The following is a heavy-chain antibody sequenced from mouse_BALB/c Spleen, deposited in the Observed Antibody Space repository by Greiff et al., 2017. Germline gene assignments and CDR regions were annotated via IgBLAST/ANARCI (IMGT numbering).Heavy chain of an antibody. Sequence: QVQLKQSGAELVRPGTSVKVSCKASGYAFTNYLIEWVKQRPGQGLEWIGVINPGSGGTNYNEKFKGKATLTADKSSSTAYMQLSSLTSDDSAVYFCARGEYGNFFDYWGQGTTLTVSS. CDR1: GYAFTNYL. D-gene: IGHD2-10*02. CDR3: ARGEYGNFFDY. V-gene: IGHV1-54*03. J-gene: IGHJ2*01. CDR2: INPGSGGT.